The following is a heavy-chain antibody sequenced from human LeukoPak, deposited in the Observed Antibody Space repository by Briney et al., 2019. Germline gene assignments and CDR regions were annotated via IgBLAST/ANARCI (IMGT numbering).Heavy chain of an antibody. CDR3: TTDIVVVPAAPGYYFDY. Sequence: GGSLRLSCAASGFTFSNAWMSWVRHAPGKGLEWVGRIKSKTDGGTADYAAPVKGRFTISRDDSKSTLYLQMNSLKTEDTAVYYCTTDIVVVPAAPGYYFDYWGQGTLVTVSS. V-gene: IGHV3-15*01. D-gene: IGHD2-2*01. CDR1: GFTFSNAW. CDR2: IKSKTDGGTA. J-gene: IGHJ4*02.